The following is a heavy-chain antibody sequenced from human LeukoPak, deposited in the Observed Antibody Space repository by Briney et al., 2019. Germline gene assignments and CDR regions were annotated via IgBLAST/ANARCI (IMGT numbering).Heavy chain of an antibody. CDR1: GFSFSGHW. V-gene: IGHV3-74*01. CDR2: ISPTGSTT. J-gene: IGHJ4*02. CDR3: ARGPSSNWSGLDF. D-gene: IGHD6-13*01. Sequence: GGSLRLSCAASGFSFSGHWMHWARQLPGKGLVWVSRISPTGSTTSYADSVKGRFTVFRDNAKNTLYLQVNNLRAEDTAVYYCARGPSSNWSGLDFWGQGTLLTVSS.